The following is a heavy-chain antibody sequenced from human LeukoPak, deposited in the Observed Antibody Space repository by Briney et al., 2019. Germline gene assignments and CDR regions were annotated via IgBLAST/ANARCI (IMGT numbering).Heavy chain of an antibody. Sequence: PGGSLRLSCAVSGLTFYTYAMSWVRQAPGKGLEWVSAISGRDGRTYYTDSVKGRFTISRDNSKNTLYLQMNSLRAEDTAVYYCARENTSRDAFDIWGQGTMVTVSS. J-gene: IGHJ3*02. V-gene: IGHV3-23*01. CDR2: ISGRDGRT. CDR1: GLTFYTYA. D-gene: IGHD1/OR15-1a*01. CDR3: ARENTSRDAFDI.